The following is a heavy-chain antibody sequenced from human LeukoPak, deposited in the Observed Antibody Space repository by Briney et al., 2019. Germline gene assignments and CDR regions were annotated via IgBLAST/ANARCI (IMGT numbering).Heavy chain of an antibody. CDR2: VVHSGGST. Sequence: GGSLRLSCAASGFTFSSYAMSWVRQAPGKGLEWVSAVVHSGGSTYYADSVKGRFTISRDNSKNTLYLEMNSLRGDDTAVYYCAKPNYDFWSGYSAPSDYWGQGTLVTVSS. J-gene: IGHJ4*02. D-gene: IGHD3-3*01. V-gene: IGHV3-23*01. CDR3: AKPNYDFWSGYSAPSDY. CDR1: GFTFSSYA.